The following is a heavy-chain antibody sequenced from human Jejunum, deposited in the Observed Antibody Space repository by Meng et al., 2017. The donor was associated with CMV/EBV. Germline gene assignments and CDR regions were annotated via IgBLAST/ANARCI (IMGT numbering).Heavy chain of an antibody. J-gene: IGHJ5*02. CDR1: GFNFSKYE. D-gene: IGHD6-19*01. CDR2: ISSRGEGT. CDR3: ASNLGQWLDWFDP. Sequence: SGFNFSKYEMTWVRQAPRKGLEWLSYISSRGEGTYYAESVKGRFTTSRDNGRNLLYLDMNSLRAEDTAIYYCASNLGQWLDWFDPWGQGTRVTVSS. V-gene: IGHV3-48*03.